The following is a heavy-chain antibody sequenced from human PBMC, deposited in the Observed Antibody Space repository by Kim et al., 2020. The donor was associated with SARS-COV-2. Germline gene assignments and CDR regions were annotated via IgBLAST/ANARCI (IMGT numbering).Heavy chain of an antibody. V-gene: IGHV3-15*01. CDR3: TTGGRY. J-gene: IGHJ4*02. Sequence: TDGGTTDYAAPVKGRLTISRDDSKNTLYLQMNSLKTEETAVYYCTTGGRYWGQGTLVTVSS. D-gene: IGHD3-16*01. CDR2: TDGGTT.